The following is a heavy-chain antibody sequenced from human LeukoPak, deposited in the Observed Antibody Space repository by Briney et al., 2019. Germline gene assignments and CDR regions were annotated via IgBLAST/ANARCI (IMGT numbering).Heavy chain of an antibody. J-gene: IGHJ6*02. CDR1: GGSFSGYY. D-gene: IGHD4-23*01. CDR3: ARPGYGGNSGYYYYGMDV. CDR2: INHSGST. V-gene: IGHV4-34*01. Sequence: PSETLPLTCAVYGGSFSGYYWSWIRQPPGKGLEWIGEINHSGSTNYNPSLKSRVTISVDTSKNQFSLKLSSMTAADTAVYYCARPGYGGNSGYYYYGMDVWGQGTTVTVSS.